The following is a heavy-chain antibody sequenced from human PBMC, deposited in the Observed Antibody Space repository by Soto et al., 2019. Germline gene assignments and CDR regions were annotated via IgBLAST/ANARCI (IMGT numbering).Heavy chain of an antibody. CDR2: VSAYNGNT. J-gene: IGHJ6*02. CDR1: GYIFNHYG. Sequence: QVQLVQSGDEVKKPGASVRVSCTASGYIFNHYGIGWVRQAPGQGLEWIGWVSAYNGNTYYPGSLRGRCTMTTVTSTSTADMELRSLRSDDPAVYYCARGGQKCSSTYCSYLYYGLEVWGQGTTVTVSS. V-gene: IGHV1-18*01. CDR3: ARGGQKCSSTYCSYLYYGLEV. D-gene: IGHD2-2*01.